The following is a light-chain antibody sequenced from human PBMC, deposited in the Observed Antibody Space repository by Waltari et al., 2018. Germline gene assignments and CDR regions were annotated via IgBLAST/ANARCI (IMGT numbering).Light chain of an antibody. CDR3: LQHNSYPHS. Sequence: DIQMTQSPSSLSASVGDTVTITCRASLGISSYLNWFQQKPGKAPKLLIYAASSLESGVPSRFSGSGSGTEFTLTISSLQPEDFAAYYCLQHNSYPHSFGQGTKVEIK. CDR2: AAS. CDR1: LGISSY. V-gene: IGKV1-17*01. J-gene: IGKJ2*03.